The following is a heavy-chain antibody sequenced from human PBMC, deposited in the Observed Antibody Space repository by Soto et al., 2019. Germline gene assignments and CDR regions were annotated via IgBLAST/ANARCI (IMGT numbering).Heavy chain of an antibody. V-gene: IGHV4-31*03. D-gene: IGHD4-17*01. Sequence: QVQLQESGPGLVKPSQTLSLTCTVSGGSISSGGYYWSWIRQHPGKGLEWIGYIYYSGSTYYNPSLKSRVTISVDTSKNQCSLKLSSVTAADTAVYYCARGNDYGDYVRAFDIWGQGTMVTVSS. CDR1: GGSISSGGYY. CDR2: IYYSGST. CDR3: ARGNDYGDYVRAFDI. J-gene: IGHJ3*02.